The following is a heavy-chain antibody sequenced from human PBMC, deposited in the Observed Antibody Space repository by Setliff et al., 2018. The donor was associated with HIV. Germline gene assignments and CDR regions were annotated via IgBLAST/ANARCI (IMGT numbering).Heavy chain of an antibody. Sequence: SETLSLTCTVSGGSISIYYWSWIRQLPGEGLEWIGRISAGGSTYYNPSLQSRVTMSVDMSKNQFSLKLSSVTAADTAIYYCARDRSGTSYAGDDAFDIWGQGTMVTVSS. CDR2: ISAGGST. D-gene: IGHD3-3*01. CDR1: GGSISIYY. J-gene: IGHJ3*02. V-gene: IGHV4-4*07. CDR3: ARDRSGTSYAGDDAFDI.